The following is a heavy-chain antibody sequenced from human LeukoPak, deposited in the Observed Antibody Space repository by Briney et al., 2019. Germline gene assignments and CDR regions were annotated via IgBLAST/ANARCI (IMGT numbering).Heavy chain of an antibody. V-gene: IGHV3-53*01. CDR2: IYSGGTT. CDR3: ATETSGWRPFEY. CDR1: GFTVSSNY. D-gene: IGHD6-19*01. J-gene: IGHJ4*02. Sequence: GGSLRLSCAASGFTVSSNYMNWVRQAPGKGLEWVSVIYSGGTTFYADSVKGRFTISRDDSKNTLYLQMNSLRAEDTAVYYCATETSGWRPFEYWGQGTLVTVSS.